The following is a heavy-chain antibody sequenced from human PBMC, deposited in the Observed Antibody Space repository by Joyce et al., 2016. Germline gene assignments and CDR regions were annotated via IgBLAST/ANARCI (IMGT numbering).Heavy chain of an antibody. CDR3: AKILTATYSSGWFLDY. CDR2: ISYDGMYK. J-gene: IGHJ4*02. V-gene: IGHV3-30*18. CDR1: GLTLSNYG. Sequence: QVQLVESGGGVVQPGRSLRLSCAASGLTLSNYGVHWVRQAPGKGLELVAVISYDGMYKYYADSVKGRFTISRDNSKNTVFLEMNSLRAEDTAVYYCAKILTATYSSGWFLDYWGQGTLVTVSS. D-gene: IGHD6-25*01.